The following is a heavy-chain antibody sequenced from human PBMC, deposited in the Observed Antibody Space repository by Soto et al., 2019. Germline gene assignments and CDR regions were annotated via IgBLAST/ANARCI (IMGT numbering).Heavy chain of an antibody. CDR2: ISGYNGQT. D-gene: IGHD2-21*01. J-gene: IGHJ6*02. V-gene: IGHV1-18*01. Sequence: QVQLVQSGPEVMKPGASVQVSCKASGYTFTTYGISWVRLAPGQGLEWLGWISGYNGQTNYAPRFRDRVTLTTDTSTSTTNMELRSPRSDDTAIYFCARDNRKELWVEGLNAMDVWGQGTTVTVSS. CDR3: ARDNRKELWVEGLNAMDV. CDR1: GYTFTTYG.